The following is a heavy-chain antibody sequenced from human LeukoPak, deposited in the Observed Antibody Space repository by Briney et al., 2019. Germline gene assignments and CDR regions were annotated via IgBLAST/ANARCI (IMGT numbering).Heavy chain of an antibody. J-gene: IGHJ4*02. CDR3: ARDFDDYVWGSYRYPLPHY. D-gene: IGHD3-16*02. Sequence: EASVKVSCKASGYTFTGYYMHWVRQAPGQGLEWMGWINPNSGGTNYAQKFQGRVTMTRDTSISTAYVELSRLRSDDTAVYYCARDFDDYVWGSYRYPLPHYWGQGTLVTVSS. CDR1: GYTFTGYY. CDR2: INPNSGGT. V-gene: IGHV1-2*02.